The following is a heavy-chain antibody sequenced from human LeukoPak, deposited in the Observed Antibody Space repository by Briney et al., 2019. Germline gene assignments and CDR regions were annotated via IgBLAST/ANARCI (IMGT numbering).Heavy chain of an antibody. CDR1: GGSISSYY. V-gene: IGHV3-48*01. CDR2: ISRNSDSI. CDR3: ARASDILTGYPEY. J-gene: IGHJ4*02. Sequence: ETLSLTCTVSGGSISSYYWSWIRQAPGKGLEWVSYISRNSDSIYYADSVKGRFTISRDNAKNSLYLQMNSLRAEDTAVYYCARASDILTGYPEYWGQGTLVTVSS. D-gene: IGHD3-9*01.